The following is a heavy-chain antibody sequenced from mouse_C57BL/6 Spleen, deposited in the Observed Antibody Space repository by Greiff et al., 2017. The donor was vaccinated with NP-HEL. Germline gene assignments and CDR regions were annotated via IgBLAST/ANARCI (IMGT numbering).Heavy chain of an antibody. D-gene: IGHD3-2*02. CDR3: ARREGTAQATRFVYYAMDY. CDR2: IYPRSGNT. CDR1: GYTFTSYG. V-gene: IGHV1-81*01. J-gene: IGHJ4*01. Sequence: QVQLKQSGAELARPGASVKLSCKASGYTFTSYGISWVKQRTGQGLEWIGEIYPRSGNTYYNEKFKGKATLTADKSSSTAYMELRSLTSEDSAVYFCARREGTAQATRFVYYAMDYWGQGTSVTVSS.